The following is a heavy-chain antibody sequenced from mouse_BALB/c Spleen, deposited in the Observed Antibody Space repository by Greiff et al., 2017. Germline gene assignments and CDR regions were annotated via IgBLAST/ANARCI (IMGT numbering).Heavy chain of an antibody. V-gene: IGHV1-69*02. J-gene: IGHJ2*01. D-gene: IGHD2-1*01. CDR3: ARGDYGNPTAYAMDY. Sequence: QVQLQQPGAELVKPGASVKLSCKASGYTFTSYWMHWVKQRPGQGLEWIGEIDPSDSYTNYNQKFKGKATLTVDKSSSTAYMQLSSLTSEDSAVYYCARGDYGNPTAYAMDYWGQGTTLTVSS. CDR1: GYTFTSYW. CDR2: IDPSDSYT.